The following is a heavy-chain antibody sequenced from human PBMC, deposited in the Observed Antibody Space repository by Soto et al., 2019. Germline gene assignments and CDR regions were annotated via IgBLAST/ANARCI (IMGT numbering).Heavy chain of an antibody. CDR2: ISGSGGST. Sequence: GGSLRLSCAASGFTFSSYAMSWVRQAPGKGLEWVSAISGSGGSTYYADSGKGRFTISRDNSKNTMYLQMNSLRAEDTAVYYCAKEPKPRIAVAEYNWFDPWGQGTLVTVSS. CDR3: AKEPKPRIAVAEYNWFDP. J-gene: IGHJ5*02. CDR1: GFTFSSYA. D-gene: IGHD6-19*01. V-gene: IGHV3-23*01.